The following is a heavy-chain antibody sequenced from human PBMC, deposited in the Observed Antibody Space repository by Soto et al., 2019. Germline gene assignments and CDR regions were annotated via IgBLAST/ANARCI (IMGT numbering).Heavy chain of an antibody. Sequence: SVKVSCKASGGTFSNFTISGMRQAPGQGLEWIGGIIPIVGTANYTQTGRVMITADEPTSTAYMELSSLRYEDKAVYSCARDVSHYNDSSGYYLNAFDIWGQGTMVTVSS. CDR2: IIPIVGTA. J-gene: IGHJ3*02. CDR3: ARDVSHYNDSSGYYLNAFDI. D-gene: IGHD3-22*01. V-gene: IGHV1-69*13. CDR1: GGTFSNFT.